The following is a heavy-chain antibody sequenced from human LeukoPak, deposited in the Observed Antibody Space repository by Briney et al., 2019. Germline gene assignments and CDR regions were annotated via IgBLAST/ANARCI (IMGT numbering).Heavy chain of an antibody. CDR2: ISAYNGNT. V-gene: IGHV1-18*01. J-gene: IGHJ4*02. CDR3: ARDPPATEGYCSGGSCSNFDY. D-gene: IGHD2-15*01. CDR1: GYTFTSYG. Sequence: ASVKVSCKASGYTFTSYGISWVRQAPAQGLEGMGWISAYNGNTNYAQKLQGRVTMTTDTSTSTAYMELRSLRSDDTAVYYCARDPPATEGYCSGGSCSNFDYWGQGTLVTVSS.